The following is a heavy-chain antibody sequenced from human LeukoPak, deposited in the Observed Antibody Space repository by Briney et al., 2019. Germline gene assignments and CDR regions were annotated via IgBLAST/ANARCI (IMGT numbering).Heavy chain of an antibody. Sequence: SQTLSLTRTVSGGSLSSGSYYWSWIRQPAGKGLEWIGRIYTSGSTNYNPSLKSRVTISVDTSKNQFSLKLSSVTAADTAVYYCARVVGGLGWLQWRDWFDPWGQGTLVTVSS. J-gene: IGHJ5*02. V-gene: IGHV4-61*02. D-gene: IGHD5-24*01. CDR3: ARVVGGLGWLQWRDWFDP. CDR2: IYTSGST. CDR1: GGSLSSGSYY.